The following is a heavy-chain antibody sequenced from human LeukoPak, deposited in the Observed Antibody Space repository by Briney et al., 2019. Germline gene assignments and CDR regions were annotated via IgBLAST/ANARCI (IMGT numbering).Heavy chain of an antibody. J-gene: IGHJ1*01. CDR2: IYSGGST. Sequence: GGSLRLSCAASGFSVSNNYMSWVRQAPGKGLEWFSVIYSGGSTFYADAVKGSFTISRDNSKNTLYLQMNSLRAEDTAVYYCASDSYSPEYFQHWGQGTLVTVSS. D-gene: IGHD2-15*01. CDR3: ASDSYSPEYFQH. CDR1: GFSVSNNY. V-gene: IGHV3-66*01.